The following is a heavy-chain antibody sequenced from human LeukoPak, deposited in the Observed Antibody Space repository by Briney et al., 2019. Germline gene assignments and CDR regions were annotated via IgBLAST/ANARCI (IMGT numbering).Heavy chain of an antibody. J-gene: IGHJ4*02. CDR1: GFTFSSYG. D-gene: IGHD1-26*01. CDR3: ARDRNSGSYYKPGIFDY. Sequence: GRSLRLSCAASGFTFSSYGMHWVRQAPGKGLEWVAVISYDGSKKYYADSVKGRFTISRDNSKNTLYLQMNSLRAEDTAVYYCARDRNSGSYYKPGIFDYWGQGTLVTVSS. CDR2: ISYDGSKK. V-gene: IGHV3-30*03.